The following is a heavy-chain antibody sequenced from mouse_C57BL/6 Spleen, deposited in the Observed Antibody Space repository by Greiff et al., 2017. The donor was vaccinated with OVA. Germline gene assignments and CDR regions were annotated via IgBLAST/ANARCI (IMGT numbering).Heavy chain of an antibody. D-gene: IGHD3-1*01. J-gene: IGHJ1*03. V-gene: IGHV5-9-1*02. CDR1: GFTFSSYA. CDR2: ISSGGDYI. CDR3: TREGYPYWYFDV. Sequence: EVQGVESGEGLVKPGGSLKLSCAASGFTFSSYAMSWVRQTPEKRLEWVAYISSGGDYIYYADTVKGRFTISRDKARNTLYLQMSSLKSEDTAMYYCTREGYPYWYFDVWGTGTTVTVSS.